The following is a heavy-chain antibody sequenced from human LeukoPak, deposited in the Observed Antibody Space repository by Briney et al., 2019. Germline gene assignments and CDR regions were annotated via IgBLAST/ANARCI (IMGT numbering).Heavy chain of an antibody. CDR3: ASRTSSTVTSYWYFDL. V-gene: IGHV4-30-2*01. Sequence: SETLSLTCAVSGGSISSGGYSWSWIRQPPGKGLEWIGYIYHSGSTYYNPSLKSRVTISVDRSKNQFSLKLSSVTAADTAVYYCASRTSSTVTSYWYFDLWGRGTLVTVSS. CDR2: IYHSGST. CDR1: GGSISSGGYS. J-gene: IGHJ2*01. D-gene: IGHD4-17*01.